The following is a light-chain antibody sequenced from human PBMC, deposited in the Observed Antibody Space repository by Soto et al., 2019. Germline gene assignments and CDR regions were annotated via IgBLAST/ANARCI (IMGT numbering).Light chain of an antibody. CDR1: TGHNSHA. CDR2: VNSDGSH. CDR3: QTWGTGIRV. J-gene: IGLJ3*02. Sequence: QSVLTQLPSASASLGASVKLTCTLGTGHNSHAIAWHQQQPDKGPRYLMKVNSDGSHITGDGIPDRFSGSSSGAERYLTISSLQSEDEADYYCQTWGTGIRVFGGGTKLTVL. V-gene: IGLV4-69*01.